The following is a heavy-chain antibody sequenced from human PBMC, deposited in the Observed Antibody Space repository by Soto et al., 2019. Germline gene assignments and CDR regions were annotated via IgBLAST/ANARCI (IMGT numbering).Heavy chain of an antibody. CDR3: ARAWFGRHNWFDP. V-gene: IGHV4-59*01. CDR2: IYYSGST. D-gene: IGHD3-10*01. J-gene: IGHJ5*02. Sequence: SETLSLTCTVSGGSISSYYWSWIRQPPGKGLEWIGYIYYSGSTNYNPSLKSRVTISVDTSKNQFSLKLSSVTAADTAVYYCARAWFGRHNWFDPWGQGTLVTVSS. CDR1: GGSISSYY.